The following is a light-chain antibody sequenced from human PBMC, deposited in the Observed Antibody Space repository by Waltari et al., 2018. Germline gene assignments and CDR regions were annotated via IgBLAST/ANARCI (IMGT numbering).Light chain of an antibody. CDR1: TGLNVVSSN. Sequence: AVPTQPSSLSASPGASVSFTCPFPTGLNVVSSNLYCYKQTAGSPPQFLLRYKSVSDNQQGSGVPSRFSGSKDASANVGILLISGLRSEDEADYYCMIWHSGVWVSGGGTQLTVL. CDR3: MIWHSGVWV. J-gene: IGLJ3*02. CDR2: YKSVSDN. V-gene: IGLV5-45*02.